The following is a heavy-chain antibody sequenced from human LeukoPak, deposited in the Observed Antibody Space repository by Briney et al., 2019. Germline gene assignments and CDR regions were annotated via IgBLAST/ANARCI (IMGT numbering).Heavy chain of an antibody. V-gene: IGHV3-11*01. CDR1: GFIFSDYY. D-gene: IGHD5-24*01. J-gene: IGHJ4*02. Sequence: GGSLRLSCATSGFIFSDYYMSWIRQAPGKGLEWVSYITRSGSPIFYADSVEGRFTISRDNAKNSLYLQMNSLRAEDTAIYYCARDGFADGYRLGYFDYWGQGTLVTVSS. CDR3: ARDGFADGYRLGYFDY. CDR2: ITRSGSPI.